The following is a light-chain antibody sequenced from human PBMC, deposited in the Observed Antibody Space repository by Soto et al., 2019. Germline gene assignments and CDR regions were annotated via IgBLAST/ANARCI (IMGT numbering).Light chain of an antibody. J-gene: IGLJ1*01. Sequence: QSALTQPASVSGSPGQSITISCTGTSSDIGSSNLVSWYQDHPGKAPKLIIYEATQRPSGISYRFSGSKSGNTASLTISGLQAEDEADYYCCSYAGSSTYVFGTGTKVTVL. V-gene: IGLV2-23*01. CDR1: SSDIGSSNL. CDR3: CSYAGSSTYV. CDR2: EAT.